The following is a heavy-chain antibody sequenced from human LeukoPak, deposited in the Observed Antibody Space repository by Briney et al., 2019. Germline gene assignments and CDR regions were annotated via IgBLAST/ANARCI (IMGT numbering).Heavy chain of an antibody. CDR1: GGSIRSPY. CDR2: FYTSGIA. V-gene: IGHV4-4*07. Sequence: SETLSLTCTVSGGSIRSPYWTWIRQPAGKGLEWIGRFYTSGIANYNPSLKSRVTMSVDTSKNLFSLKVTSVTAADTAIYYCASNYGVWFGEHYYYNGMDVWGQGISVTVSS. D-gene: IGHD3-10*01. J-gene: IGHJ6*02. CDR3: ASNYGVWFGEHYYYNGMDV.